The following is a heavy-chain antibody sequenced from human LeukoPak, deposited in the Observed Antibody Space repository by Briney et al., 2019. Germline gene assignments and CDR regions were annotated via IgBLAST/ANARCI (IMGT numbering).Heavy chain of an antibody. D-gene: IGHD6-19*01. CDR3: ARDADTYSSGWYNY. Sequence: ASVKVSCKASGYTFTGYYMHWVRQAPGQGLEWMGWINPNSGGTNYAQKFQGRVTMTRDTSISTAYMELSRLRSEDTAVYYCARDADTYSSGWYNYWGQGTLVTVSS. CDR2: INPNSGGT. CDR1: GYTFTGYY. J-gene: IGHJ4*02. V-gene: IGHV1-2*02.